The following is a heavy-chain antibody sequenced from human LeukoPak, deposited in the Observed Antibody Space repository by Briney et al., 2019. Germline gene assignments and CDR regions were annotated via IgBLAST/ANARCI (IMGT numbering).Heavy chain of an antibody. CDR2: INHSGST. CDR1: GGSFSGYY. Sequence: PSETLSLTCAVYGGSFSGYYWSWIRQPPGKELEWIGEINHSGSTNYNPSLKSRVTISVDTSKNQFSLKLSSVTAADTAVYYCARGYLSGSCYSDWGQGTLVTVSS. V-gene: IGHV4-34*01. J-gene: IGHJ4*02. D-gene: IGHD2-15*01. CDR3: ARGYLSGSCYSD.